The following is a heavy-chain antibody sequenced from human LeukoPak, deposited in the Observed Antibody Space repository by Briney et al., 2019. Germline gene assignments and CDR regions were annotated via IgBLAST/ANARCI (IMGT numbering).Heavy chain of an antibody. J-gene: IGHJ3*02. CDR2: IFYRGSI. CDR1: GGSISNHY. V-gene: IGHV4-59*11. CDR3: ARGVVLGQDDAFDI. D-gene: IGHD3/OR15-3a*01. Sequence: PSETLSLTWTVSGGSISNHYWSWIRQPPGKGLEWIGYIFYRGSIDYGPFLQSRVTISVDTSKNHLSLRLPSVTAADTAVYFCARGVVLGQDDAFDIWGRGTMVTVSS.